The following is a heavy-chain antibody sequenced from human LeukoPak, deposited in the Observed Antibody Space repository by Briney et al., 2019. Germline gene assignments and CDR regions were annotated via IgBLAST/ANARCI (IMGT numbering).Heavy chain of an antibody. CDR2: INPNSGGT. Sequence: ASVKVSCKASGYTFTGYYMHWVRQAPGQGLEWMGWINPNSGGTNYAQKFQGRVTMTRDTSISTAYMELSRLRSDDTAVYYCARDPGRESSSRYCSGGSCSSSGLDYYYGMDVWGQGTTVTVSS. J-gene: IGHJ6*02. CDR3: ARDPGRESSSRYCSGGSCSSSGLDYYYGMDV. D-gene: IGHD2-15*01. CDR1: GYTFTGYY. V-gene: IGHV1-2*02.